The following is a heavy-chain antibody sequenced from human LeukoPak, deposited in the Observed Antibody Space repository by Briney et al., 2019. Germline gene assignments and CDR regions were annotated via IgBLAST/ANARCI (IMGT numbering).Heavy chain of an antibody. Sequence: SETLSLTCTVSGGSISSYYWSWIRQPPGKGLEWIGYIYYSGSTNYNPSLKSRVTISVDTAKNQFTLKLSSVTAADTAVYYCARDTFREIWFDPWGQGTLVTVSS. CDR3: ARDTFREIWFDP. CDR1: GGSISSYY. D-gene: IGHD2/OR15-2a*01. V-gene: IGHV4-59*01. J-gene: IGHJ5*02. CDR2: IYYSGST.